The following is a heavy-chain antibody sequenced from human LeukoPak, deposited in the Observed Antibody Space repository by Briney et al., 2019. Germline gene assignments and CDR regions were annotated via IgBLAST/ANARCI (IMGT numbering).Heavy chain of an antibody. CDR3: AKDRFYGEY. D-gene: IGHD4-17*01. J-gene: IGHJ4*02. Sequence: PGRSLRLSCAASGFTFSSYGMHWVRQAPGKGLEWVAVISYDGSNKYYADSVKGRFTISRDNSKNTLYLQTNSLRAEDTAVYYCAKDRFYGEYWGQGTLVTVSS. CDR2: ISYDGSNK. V-gene: IGHV3-30*18. CDR1: GFTFSSYG.